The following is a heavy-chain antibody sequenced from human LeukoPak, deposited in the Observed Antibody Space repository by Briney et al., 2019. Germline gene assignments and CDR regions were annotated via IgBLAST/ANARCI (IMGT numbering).Heavy chain of an antibody. J-gene: IGHJ4*02. V-gene: IGHV4-38-2*02. CDR2: IYHSGST. CDR1: GYSISSGYY. D-gene: IGHD3-22*01. CDR3: ARGTQTYYDKAPVDY. Sequence: KPSETLSLTCTASGYSISSGYYWGWIRQPPGKGLEWIGSIYHSGSTYYNPSLKSRVTISVDTSKSQFSLKLSSLTAAGTAVYYCARGTQTYYDKAPVDYWGQGTLVTVSS.